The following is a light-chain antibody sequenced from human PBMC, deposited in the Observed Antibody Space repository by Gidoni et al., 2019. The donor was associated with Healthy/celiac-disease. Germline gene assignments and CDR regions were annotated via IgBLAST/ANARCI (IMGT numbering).Light chain of an antibody. J-gene: IGLJ2*01. CDR1: SSDVGGYNY. Sequence: QSALTQPASVSGSLGQSITISCTGPSSDVGGYNYVSWYQQHPGKAPKLMIYDVSNRPSGVSNRFSGSKSGNTASLTISGLQAEDEADYYCSSYTSSSTVVFGGGTKLTVL. CDR2: DVS. CDR3: SSYTSSSTVV. V-gene: IGLV2-14*03.